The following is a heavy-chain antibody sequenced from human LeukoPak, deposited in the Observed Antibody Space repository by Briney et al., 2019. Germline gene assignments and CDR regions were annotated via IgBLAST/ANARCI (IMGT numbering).Heavy chain of an antibody. D-gene: IGHD3-10*01. V-gene: IGHV3-30*02. Sequence: HTGGSLRLSCAASGFTVSSNYMSWVRQAPGKGLEWVAFIRYDGSNKYYADSVKGRFTISRDNSKNTPYLQMNSLRAEDTAVYYCARVRGVPLYNWFDPWGQGTLVTVSS. CDR3: ARVRGVPLYNWFDP. CDR2: IRYDGSNK. J-gene: IGHJ5*02. CDR1: GFTVSSNY.